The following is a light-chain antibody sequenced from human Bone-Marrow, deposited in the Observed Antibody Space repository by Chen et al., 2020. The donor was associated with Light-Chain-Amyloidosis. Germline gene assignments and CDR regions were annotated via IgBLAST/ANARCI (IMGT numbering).Light chain of an antibody. CDR1: ALPTKY. V-gene: IGLV3-25*03. CDR2: RDT. J-gene: IGLJ2*01. CDR3: QSADSSDTYEVI. Sequence: SYELTQPPSVSVSPGQTARINRSGDALPTKYAYWYQQKPDQAPVLGIHRDTERPSGISERFSGSSSGTTATLTISGVQAEDEADYHCQSADSSDTYEVIFGGGTKLTVL.